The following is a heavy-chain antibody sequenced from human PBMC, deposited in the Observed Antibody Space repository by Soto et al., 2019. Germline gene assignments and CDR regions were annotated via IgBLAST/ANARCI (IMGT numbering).Heavy chain of an antibody. CDR2: IVVGSGNT. V-gene: IGHV1-58*01. D-gene: IGHD6-6*01. CDR3: AADPDPYSSSGAYYYYGMDV. J-gene: IGHJ6*02. Sequence: GASVKVSCKASGFTFTSSAVQWVRQARGQRLEWIGWIVVGSGNTNYAQKFQERVTITRDMSTSTAYMELSSLRSEDTAVHYCAADPDPYSSSGAYYYYGMDVWSQGTTVTVSS. CDR1: GFTFTSSA.